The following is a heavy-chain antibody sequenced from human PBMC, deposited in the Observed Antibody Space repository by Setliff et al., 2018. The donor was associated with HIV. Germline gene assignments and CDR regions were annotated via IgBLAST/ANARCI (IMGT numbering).Heavy chain of an antibody. Sequence: SETLSLTCAVSGDSISASYWNWIRQFPGGGLEWIGYIYYRGSTKYNPSLKRRVTISIDKSRKYFSLKLPSVTAADTAMYFCTKGRLGQADYWGQGTLVTVSS. CDR2: IYYRGST. CDR3: TKGRLGQADY. J-gene: IGHJ4*02. V-gene: IGHV4-59*01. D-gene: IGHD4-17*01. CDR1: GDSISASY.